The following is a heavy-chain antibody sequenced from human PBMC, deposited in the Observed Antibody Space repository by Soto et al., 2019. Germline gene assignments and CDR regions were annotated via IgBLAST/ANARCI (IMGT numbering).Heavy chain of an antibody. Sequence: PGKGMEWIGYIYYSGSTNYNPSLKSRVNISVDTSKNQFSLKLSSVTAADTAVYYWARGFFFSGRSRHTRLAPGLGIPAEPSSDL. J-gene: IGHJ2*01. V-gene: IGHV4-59*01. CDR2: IYYSGST. CDR3: ARGFFFSGRSRHTRLAPGLGIPAEPSSDL. D-gene: IGHD3-9*01.